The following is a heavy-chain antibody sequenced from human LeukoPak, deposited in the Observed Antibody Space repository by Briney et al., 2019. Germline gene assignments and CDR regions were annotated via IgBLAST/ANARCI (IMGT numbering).Heavy chain of an antibody. CDR2: MNPNSGNT. CDR1: GYTFTSYD. Sequence: ASVTVSFKASGYTFTSYDINWVRQAAGQGLEWMGWMNPNSGNTGYAQKFQGRVTMARDTSTSTVYMELSSLRSEDTAVYYCARVAPPYYYDSSGYYGLFDYWGQGTLVTVSS. V-gene: IGHV1-8*01. J-gene: IGHJ4*02. D-gene: IGHD3-22*01. CDR3: ARVAPPYYYDSSGYYGLFDY.